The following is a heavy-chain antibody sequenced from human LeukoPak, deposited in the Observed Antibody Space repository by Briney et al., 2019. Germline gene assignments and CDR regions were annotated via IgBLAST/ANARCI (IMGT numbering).Heavy chain of an antibody. J-gene: IGHJ4*02. CDR3: ARGRGRWPTVTSGFDY. V-gene: IGHV4-4*02. CDR1: GGSISSSNW. Sequence: ASETLSLTCAVSGGSISSSNWWSWVRQPPRKGLEWIGEIYHSGSTNYNPSLKSRVTISVDKSKNQFSLKLSSVTAADTAVYYCARGRGRWPTVTSGFDYWGQGTLVTVSS. CDR2: IYHSGST. D-gene: IGHD4-17*01.